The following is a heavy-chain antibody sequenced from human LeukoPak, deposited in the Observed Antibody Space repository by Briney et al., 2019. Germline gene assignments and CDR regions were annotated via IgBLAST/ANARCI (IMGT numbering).Heavy chain of an antibody. CDR3: ARDCITGMGNWFDP. CDR1: GGSISSSSYY. CDR2: IYYSGST. D-gene: IGHD1-20*01. Sequence: SETLSLTCTVSGGSISSSSYYWGWIRQPPGKGLEWIGSIYYSGSTYYNPSLKSRVTISVDTSKNQFSLKLSSVTAADTAVYYCARDCITGMGNWFDPWGQGTLVTVSS. J-gene: IGHJ5*02. V-gene: IGHV4-39*07.